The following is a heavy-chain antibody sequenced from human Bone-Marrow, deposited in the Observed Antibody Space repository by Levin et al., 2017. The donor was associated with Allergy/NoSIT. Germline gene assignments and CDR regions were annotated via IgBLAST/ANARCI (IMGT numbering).Heavy chain of an antibody. D-gene: IGHD5-12*01. J-gene: IGHJ3*02. Sequence: GESLKISCVASGFTFTTYAMTWVRQTPGRGLEWVSGISADGDDTYYADSVKGRFTISRDNSKNTVFLQIDSLRAEDTATYYCLKDGPVDVMANIVTVNHDAFNIWGQGTMVIVSS. CDR3: LKDGPVDVMANIVTVNHDAFNI. CDR1: GFTFTTYA. CDR2: ISADGDDT. V-gene: IGHV3-23*01.